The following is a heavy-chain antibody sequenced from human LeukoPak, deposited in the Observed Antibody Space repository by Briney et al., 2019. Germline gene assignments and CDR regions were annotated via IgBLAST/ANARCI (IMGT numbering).Heavy chain of an antibody. D-gene: IGHD2-2*01. CDR1: GFTFSSYA. CDR2: ISGSGGST. CDR3: AKQYRSSISCSKYYFDY. J-gene: IGHJ4*02. V-gene: IGHV3-23*01. Sequence: GGSLRLSCAASGFTFSSYAMSWVRQAPGKGLEWVSSISGSGGSTFYADSVKGRFTISRDNSKNTLYLQMNSLRAEDTAVYFCAKQYRSSISCSKYYFDYWGQGTLVTVPS.